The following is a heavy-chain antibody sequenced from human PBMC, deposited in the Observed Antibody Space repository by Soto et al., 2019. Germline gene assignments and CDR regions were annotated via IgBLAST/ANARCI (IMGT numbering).Heavy chain of an antibody. CDR3: ARTMTTRYYYDSSGYYLNWFDP. V-gene: IGHV4-39*01. Sequence: SETLSLTCTVSGGSISSSSYYWGWIRQPPGKGLEWIGSIYYSGSTYYNPSLKSRVTISVDTSKNQFSLKLSSVTAADTAVYYCARTMTTRYYYDSSGYYLNWFDPWGQGTLVTVSS. J-gene: IGHJ5*02. CDR2: IYYSGST. CDR1: GGSISSSSYY. D-gene: IGHD3-22*01.